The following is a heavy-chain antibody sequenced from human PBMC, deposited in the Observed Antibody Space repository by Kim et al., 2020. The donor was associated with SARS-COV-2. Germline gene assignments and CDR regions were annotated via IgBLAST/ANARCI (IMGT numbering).Heavy chain of an antibody. V-gene: IGHV4-31*03. J-gene: IGHJ4*02. CDR2: IYYSGST. CDR3: ARVAKAYYDSSGYLDY. CDR1: GGSISSGGYY. Sequence: SGTLSLTCTVSGGSISSGGYYWSWIRQHPGKGLEWIGYIYYSGSTYYNPSLKSRVTISVDTSKNQFSLKLSSVTAADTAVYYCARVAKAYYDSSGYLDYWGQGTLVTVSS. D-gene: IGHD3-22*01.